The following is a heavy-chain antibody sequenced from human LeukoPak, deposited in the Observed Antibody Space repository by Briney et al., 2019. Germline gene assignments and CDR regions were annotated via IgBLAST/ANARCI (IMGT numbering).Heavy chain of an antibody. J-gene: IGHJ4*02. CDR3: ARQTYSSSWYDPSYYFDY. D-gene: IGHD6-13*01. Sequence: SETLSLTCTVSGGSISSSSYYWGWIRQPPGKGLEWIGSIYYSGSTYYNPSLKSRVTISVDTSKNQFSLKLSSVTAADTAVYYCARQTYSSSWYDPSYYFDYWGQGTLVTVSS. CDR1: GGSISSSSYY. V-gene: IGHV4-39*01. CDR2: IYYSGST.